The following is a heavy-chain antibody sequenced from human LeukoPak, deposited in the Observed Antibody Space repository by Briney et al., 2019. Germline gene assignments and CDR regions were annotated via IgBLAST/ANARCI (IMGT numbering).Heavy chain of an antibody. Sequence: ASVKVSCKASGYTFTGYYVHWVRQAPGQGLEWMGRINPNSGGTNYAQKFQGRVTMTRDTSISTAYMELSRLRSDDTAVYYCARGRYDSSGYALNWFDPWGQGTLVTVSS. CDR2: INPNSGGT. CDR1: GYTFTGYY. J-gene: IGHJ5*02. V-gene: IGHV1-2*06. CDR3: ARGRYDSSGYALNWFDP. D-gene: IGHD3-22*01.